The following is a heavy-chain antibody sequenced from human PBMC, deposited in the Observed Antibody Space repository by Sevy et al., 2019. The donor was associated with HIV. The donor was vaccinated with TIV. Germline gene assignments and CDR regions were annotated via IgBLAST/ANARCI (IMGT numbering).Heavy chain of an antibody. CDR2: MNPNSGNT. D-gene: IGHD3-16*02. J-gene: IGHJ4*02. CDR3: AARGLTYDYVWGSYRSFDY. V-gene: IGHV1-8*01. Sequence: ASVKVSCKASGYTFTSYDINWVRQATGQGLEWMGWMNPNSGNTGYAQKFNGRVTMTRNTSISTAYMELSSLRSEDTAVYYCAARGLTYDYVWGSYRSFDYWGQGTLVTVSS. CDR1: GYTFTSYD.